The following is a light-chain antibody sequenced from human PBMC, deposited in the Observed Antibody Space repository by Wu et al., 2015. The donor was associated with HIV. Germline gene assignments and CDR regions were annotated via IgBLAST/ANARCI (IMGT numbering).Light chain of an antibody. Sequence: EIVLTQSPGTLSLSPGERATLSCRASRSVSSSYLAWYQQKPGQAPRLLIYGASSRATGIPDRFSGSGSGTDFTLTINSLEPEDFAVYYCQQRSNWPPYTFGQGTKVEIK. CDR1: RSVSSSY. J-gene: IGKJ2*01. CDR2: GAS. V-gene: IGKV3D-20*02. CDR3: QQRSNWPPYT.